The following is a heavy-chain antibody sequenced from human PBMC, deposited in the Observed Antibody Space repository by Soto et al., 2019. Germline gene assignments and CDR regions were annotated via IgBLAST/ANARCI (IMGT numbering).Heavy chain of an antibody. Sequence: QVQLVQSGAEVKKPGSSVKVSCKASGGIFSTYAISWLRQAPGQGLEWMGGIIPLFGTPKYAQRLQARVTITPDQSTRTAYMELSRLTSEAPAVYYCARDRDDYGSGNYYNRIDFWGQGTLVTVSS. CDR1: GGIFSTYA. D-gene: IGHD3-10*01. CDR3: ARDRDDYGSGNYYNRIDF. J-gene: IGHJ4*02. CDR2: IIPLFGTP. V-gene: IGHV1-69*01.